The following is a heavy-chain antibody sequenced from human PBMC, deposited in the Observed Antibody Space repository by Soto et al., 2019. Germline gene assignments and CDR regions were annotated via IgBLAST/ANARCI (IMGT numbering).Heavy chain of an antibody. V-gene: IGHV4-31*02. D-gene: IGHD2-15*01. Sequence: QHTGKGLEWIGYIYYSGRTYYNPSLKSRATISVDTSKNQFSLKLSSVTAADTAVYFFFFFFQTEDGIRDTVPVSAFLLNRSSDL. CDR2: IYYSGRT. CDR3: FFFFQTEDGIRDTVPVSAFLLNRSSDL. J-gene: IGHJ2*01.